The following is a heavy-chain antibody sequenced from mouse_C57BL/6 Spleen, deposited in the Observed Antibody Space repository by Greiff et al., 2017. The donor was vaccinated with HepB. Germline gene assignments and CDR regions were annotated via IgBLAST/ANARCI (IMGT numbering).Heavy chain of an antibody. V-gene: IGHV3-6*01. CDR3: ALAGDYYGSSYSYYFDY. Sequence: EVKLMESGPGLVKPSQSLSLTCSVTGYSITSGYYWNWIRQFPGHKLEWMGYISYDGSNNYNPSLKNRISITRDTSNNQFFLKLNSVTTEDTATYYCALAGDYYGSSYSYYFDYWGQGTTLTVSS. J-gene: IGHJ2*01. D-gene: IGHD1-1*01. CDR2: ISYDGSN. CDR1: GYSITSGYY.